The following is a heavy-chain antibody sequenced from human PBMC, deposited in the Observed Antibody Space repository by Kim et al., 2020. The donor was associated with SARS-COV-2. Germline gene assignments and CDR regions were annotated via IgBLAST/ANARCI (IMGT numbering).Heavy chain of an antibody. CDR3: ARDQGSSSWFYPLALKYYYYGMDV. CDR2: IYSGGST. J-gene: IGHJ6*02. D-gene: IGHD6-13*01. V-gene: IGHV3-66*02. CDR1: GFTVSSNY. Sequence: GGSLRLSCAASGFTVSSNYMSWVRQAPGKGLEWVSVIYSGGSTYYADSVKGRFTISRDNSKNTLYLQMNSLRAEDTAVYYCARDQGSSSWFYPLALKYYYYGMDVWGQGTTVTVSS.